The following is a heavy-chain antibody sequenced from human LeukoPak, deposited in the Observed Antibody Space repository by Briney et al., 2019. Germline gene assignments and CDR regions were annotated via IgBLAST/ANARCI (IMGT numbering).Heavy chain of an antibody. CDR2: MNPNSGNT. J-gene: IGHJ3*02. CDR3: ARNKAHVLRFLEWLRSDAFDI. D-gene: IGHD3-3*01. CDR1: GYTFTSYD. V-gene: IGHV1-8*01. Sequence: GASVKVSCKASGYTFTSYDINWVRQATGQGLEWMGWMNPNSGNTGYAQKLQGRVTMTRNTSISTAYMELSSLRSEDTAVYYCARNKAHVLRFLEWLRSDAFDIWGQGTMVTVSS.